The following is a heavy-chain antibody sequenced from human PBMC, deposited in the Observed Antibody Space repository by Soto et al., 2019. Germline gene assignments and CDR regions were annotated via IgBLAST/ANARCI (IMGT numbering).Heavy chain of an antibody. D-gene: IGHD3-16*01. CDR1: IGHVVCGAYFSSRSYF. V-gene: IGHV4-61*01. CDR3: ARMRFGKVPHWLDA. Sequence: ASETLSLTCGVSIGHVVCGAYFSSRSYFWMWMRRTPGKDLEFIGYIYYSGKTYYNPSLKSRVTMSLDTSKNQFSLNLSSVNTAETAVYYCARMRFGKVPHWLDAWGQGTMVTVSS. CDR2: IYYSGKT. J-gene: IGHJ5*02.